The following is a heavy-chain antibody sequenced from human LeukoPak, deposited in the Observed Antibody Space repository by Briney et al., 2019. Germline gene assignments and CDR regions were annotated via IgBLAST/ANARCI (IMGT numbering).Heavy chain of an antibody. CDR3: GAYRTLDDAFDI. CDR1: GGSISSPKS. Sequence: PSETLSLTCAVSGGSISSPKSWSWVRQPPGKGLEWIGDRYHSGGTNYNPSLKSRVTISVDTSKNQFSLELNSVTAADTAVYYCGAYRTLDDAFDIWGQGTLVTVSS. D-gene: IGHD3-16*01. J-gene: IGHJ3*02. V-gene: IGHV4-4*02. CDR2: RYHSGGT.